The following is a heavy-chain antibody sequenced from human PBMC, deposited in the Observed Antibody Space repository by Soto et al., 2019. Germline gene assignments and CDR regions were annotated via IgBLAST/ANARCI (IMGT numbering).Heavy chain of an antibody. Sequence: EVQLVESGGGVVQPGGSLRLSCTASGFTFGDYTMHWVRQAPGKGLEWVSLITWDGIKIEYADSVRGRFTISRDNSKNSLYLQMIGLRHEDTAFYYCAKDGIAWHWGQGTLVTVSS. CDR3: AKDGIAWH. D-gene: IGHD2-15*01. J-gene: IGHJ4*02. CDR2: ITWDGIKI. V-gene: IGHV3-43*01. CDR1: GFTFGDYT.